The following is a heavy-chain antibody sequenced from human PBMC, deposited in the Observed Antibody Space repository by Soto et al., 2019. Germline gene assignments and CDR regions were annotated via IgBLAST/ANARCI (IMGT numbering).Heavy chain of an antibody. CDR1: GYSFTSYW. V-gene: IGHV5-10-1*01. CDR3: ARRLDSGSPTHAFDI. J-gene: IGHJ3*02. Sequence: EVRLVQSGAEVKKPGESLRISCKGSGYSFTSYWISWVRQMPGKGLEWMGWIDPSDSYTNYSPSFQGHVTISADKSISTAYLQWSSLKASDTAMYYCARRLDSGSPTHAFDIWGQGTMVTVSS. D-gene: IGHD1-26*01. CDR2: IDPSDSYT.